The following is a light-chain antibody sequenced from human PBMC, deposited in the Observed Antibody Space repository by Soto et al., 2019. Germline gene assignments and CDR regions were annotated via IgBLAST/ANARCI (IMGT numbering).Light chain of an antibody. CDR2: DAS. CDR1: SSDVGGYNY. V-gene: IGLV2-14*01. CDR3: SSYTSSSTSVV. Sequence: QSVLTQPASVSGSPGQSITISCTGTSSDVGGYNYVSWYQQHPGKAPKLMIYDASNRPSGVSNRFSGSKSGNTASLTISGLQAEDEADYYCSSYTSSSTSVVFGGGTKVTVL. J-gene: IGLJ2*01.